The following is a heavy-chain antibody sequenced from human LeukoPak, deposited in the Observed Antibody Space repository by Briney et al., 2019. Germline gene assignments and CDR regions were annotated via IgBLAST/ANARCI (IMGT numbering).Heavy chain of an antibody. D-gene: IGHD7-27*01. Sequence: PTETLSLTCTVSGGSISGYHWCWIRQPPGKGLEWIGYIYYTGSTNYNPSLKSRVTISVDTSKNQFSLKLTSVTAADTAVYYCARQDYANWDWGQGTLVTVSS. CDR2: IYYTGST. V-gene: IGHV4-59*08. CDR3: ARQDYANWD. CDR1: GGSISGYH. J-gene: IGHJ4*02.